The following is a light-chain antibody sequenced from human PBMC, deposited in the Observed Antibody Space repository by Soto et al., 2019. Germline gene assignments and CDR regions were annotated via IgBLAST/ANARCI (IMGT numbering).Light chain of an antibody. Sequence: QSVLTQPPSASGTPGQRVTISCSGGSSKIGTNAVNWYQQLPGTAPKLLIYNNNQRPSGVPDRFSGSKSGNTASLTISGLQSEDEADYYCTSYTSSSTHVFGTGTKVTV. CDR2: NNN. V-gene: IGLV1-44*01. CDR1: SSKIGTNA. CDR3: TSYTSSSTHV. J-gene: IGLJ1*01.